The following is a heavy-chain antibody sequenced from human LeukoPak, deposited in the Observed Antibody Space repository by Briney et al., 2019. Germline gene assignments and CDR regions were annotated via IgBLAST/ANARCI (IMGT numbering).Heavy chain of an antibody. J-gene: IGHJ4*02. Sequence: GGSLRLSCAVSGFTFSYYAMHWVRQAPGKGLEWVAFIRYDASNTYYADSVKGRFTISRDNSKNTLYLQMNSLRTEDTAVYYCARSIQSYYFDYWAQGTLVTVSS. CDR3: ARSIQSYYFDY. D-gene: IGHD2/OR15-2a*01. CDR1: GFTFSYYA. CDR2: IRYDASNT. V-gene: IGHV3-30*02.